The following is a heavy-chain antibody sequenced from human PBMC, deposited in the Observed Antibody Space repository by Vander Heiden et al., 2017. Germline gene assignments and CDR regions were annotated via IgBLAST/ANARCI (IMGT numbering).Heavy chain of an antibody. CDR3: TTGSGGSDAFDI. Sequence: EVQLVESGGGLVQPGASLKLTCAASGFTLSGCVMHWVRQASGKGLEWVGRMRSKANSDATAYAASVKGRFTISRDDSKNTAYLQMSSLKTEDTAVYYCTTGSGGSDAFDIWGQGTMVTVSS. D-gene: IGHD2-15*01. J-gene: IGHJ3*02. V-gene: IGHV3-73*02. CDR2: MRSKANSDAT. CDR1: GFTLSGCV.